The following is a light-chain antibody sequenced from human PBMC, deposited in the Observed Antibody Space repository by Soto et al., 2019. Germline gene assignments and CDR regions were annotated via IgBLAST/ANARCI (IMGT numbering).Light chain of an antibody. J-gene: IGKJ4*01. CDR2: DAS. V-gene: IGKV3-11*01. CDR3: QQRNPLT. Sequence: EIVLTHSPATLSFSPLEIATLSFSASQSIGTYLAWYQQKPGQAPRLFIYDASNRATGIPARFSGGGSGTDFTLTISSLEPEDFAVYYCQQRNPLTFGGGTKVDIK. CDR1: QSIGTY.